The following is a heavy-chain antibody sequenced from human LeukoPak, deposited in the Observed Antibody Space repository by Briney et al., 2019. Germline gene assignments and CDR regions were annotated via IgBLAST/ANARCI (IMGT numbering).Heavy chain of an antibody. CDR1: GGSFSGYY. CDR3: ARGPSITLVRGGQWYYYMDL. D-gene: IGHD3-10*01. V-gene: IGHV4-34*01. CDR2: INHSGST. Sequence: SETLSLTCAVYGGSFSGYYWSWIRQPPGKGLEWIGEINHSGSTNYNPSLKSRVTISVDTSKNQFSLKLSSVTAADTAVYYCARGPSITLVRGGQWYYYMDLWGKGTTVTISS. J-gene: IGHJ6*03.